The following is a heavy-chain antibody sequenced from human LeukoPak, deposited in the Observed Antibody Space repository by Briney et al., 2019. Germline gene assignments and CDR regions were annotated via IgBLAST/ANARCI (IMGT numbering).Heavy chain of an antibody. V-gene: IGHV4-59*01. D-gene: IGHD1-26*01. CDR2: IYYSGST. CDR1: GVSISSYY. Sequence: SETLSLTCTVSGVSISSYYWSWIRQPPGKGLEWTGYIYYSGSTNYNPSLKSRVTISVDTSKNQFSLKLSSVTAADTAVYYCTRVLPVGVGRLYGMDVWGQGTTVTVSS. CDR3: TRVLPVGVGRLYGMDV. J-gene: IGHJ6*02.